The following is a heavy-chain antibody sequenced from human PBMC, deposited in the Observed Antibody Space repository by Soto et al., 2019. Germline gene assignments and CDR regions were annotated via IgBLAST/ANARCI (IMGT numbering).Heavy chain of an antibody. CDR2: IDPSDSYT. V-gene: IGHV5-10-1*01. D-gene: IGHD6-19*01. Sequence: XEFVKISCKGSGYSFTSDWISWVRQMPGKGLEWMGRIDPSDSYTNYSPSFQGHVTISADKSISTAYLQWSSLKASDTAMYYCASERLGIAVAAPDYWGQGTLVTVSS. CDR1: GYSFTSDW. J-gene: IGHJ4*02. CDR3: ASERLGIAVAAPDY.